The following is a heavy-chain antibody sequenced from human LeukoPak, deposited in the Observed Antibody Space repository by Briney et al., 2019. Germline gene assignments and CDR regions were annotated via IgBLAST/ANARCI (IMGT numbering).Heavy chain of an antibody. CDR3: AKLGYGFDY. D-gene: IGHD2-15*01. V-gene: IGHV3-30*18. CDR2: ISYNGIDE. CDR1: GFTFRDYS. J-gene: IGHJ4*02. Sequence: GGSLRLSCEVSGFTFRDYSIHWFRQAPGGGPEWVAHISYNGIDEHYAGSVKGRFTVSRDDSKNTAYLLMSGLTTEDTAFYYCAKLGYGFDYWGQGTLVIVSS.